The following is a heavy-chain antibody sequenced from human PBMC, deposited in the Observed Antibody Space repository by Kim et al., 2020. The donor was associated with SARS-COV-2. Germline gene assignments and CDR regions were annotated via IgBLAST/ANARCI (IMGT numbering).Heavy chain of an antibody. D-gene: IGHD3-16*01. CDR3: ARGFGTCFDY. Sequence: TSYAKKFPGRVTMTRDSSISTAYMELTVLRSDDTAIYYCARGFGTCFDYWGQGTLVTVSS. CDR2: T. J-gene: IGHJ4*02. V-gene: IGHV1-8*01.